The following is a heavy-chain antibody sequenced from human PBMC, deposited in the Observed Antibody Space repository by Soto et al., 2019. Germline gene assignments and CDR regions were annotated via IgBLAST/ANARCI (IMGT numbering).Heavy chain of an antibody. CDR1: GYTFTSYD. CDR2: MNPNIGNT. CDR3: ARWPDGYYYYGMDV. J-gene: IGHJ6*02. Sequence: QVQLVQSGAEVKKPGASVKVSCKASGYTFTSYDINWVRQATGQGLEWMGWMNPNIGNTGYAQKFQGRVTMTRNTSLSTAYIELSSLRSEDTSVYYCARWPDGYYYYGMDVWGQGTTVTVSS. V-gene: IGHV1-8*01.